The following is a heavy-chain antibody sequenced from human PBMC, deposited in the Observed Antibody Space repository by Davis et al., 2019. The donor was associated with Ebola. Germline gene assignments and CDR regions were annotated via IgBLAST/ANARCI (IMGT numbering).Heavy chain of an antibody. CDR1: GYTFTSYA. D-gene: IGHD3-22*01. CDR3: ARADDSSSYYPLFD. V-gene: IGHV1-3*01. CDR2: INGGNGNT. J-gene: IGHJ4*02. Sequence: ASVKVSCKASGYTFTSYAMHWVRQAPGQRLEWMGWINGGNGNTKYSEKVQGRVTITRDTSASTAYMELRSLRSEDTAVYYCARADDSSSYYPLFDWGQGTLVTVSS.